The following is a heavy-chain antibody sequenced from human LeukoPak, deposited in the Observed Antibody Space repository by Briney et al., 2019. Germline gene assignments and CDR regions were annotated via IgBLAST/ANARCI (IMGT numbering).Heavy chain of an antibody. J-gene: IGHJ5*02. D-gene: IGHD4-17*01. Sequence: SQTLSLTCTVSGGSISRGDYYWSWIRQPPGKGLEWIGYIYYSGSSYYNPSLKSRLTISVDTSKNQFSLKLNSVTAADTAVYYCARGPTTENFDPWGQGTLVTVSS. V-gene: IGHV4-30-4*08. CDR1: GGSISRGDYY. CDR3: ARGPTTENFDP. CDR2: IYYSGSS.